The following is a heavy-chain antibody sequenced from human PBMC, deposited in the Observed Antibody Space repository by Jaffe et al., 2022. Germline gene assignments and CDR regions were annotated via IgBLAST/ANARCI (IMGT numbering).Heavy chain of an antibody. V-gene: IGHV3-23*01. D-gene: IGHD3-16*01. CDR2: ISGSGGST. CDR1: GFTFSSYA. J-gene: IGHJ4*02. CDR3: AKVLPPYDYIWGSYGTPEYYFDY. Sequence: EVQLLESGGGLVQPGGSLRLSCAASGFTFSSYAMSWVRQAPGKGLEWVSAISGSGGSTYYADSVKGRFTISRDNSKNTLYLQMNSLRAEDTAVYYCAKVLPPYDYIWGSYGTPEYYFDYWGQGTLVTVSS.